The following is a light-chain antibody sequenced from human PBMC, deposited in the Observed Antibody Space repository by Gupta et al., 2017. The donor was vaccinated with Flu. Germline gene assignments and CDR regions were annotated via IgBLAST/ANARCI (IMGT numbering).Light chain of an antibody. CDR2: YNN. Sequence: SVLTQPPSASGTPGQRVTISCSGTNSNIGTNDVNWYQQLPGTAPKLLIYYNNRRPSGVPARFSGSKSGTSASLAISGLQSEDEADYYCAAWDDSKTGDVFGTGTKVTV. CDR1: NSNIGTND. V-gene: IGLV1-44*01. CDR3: AAWDDSKTGDV. J-gene: IGLJ1*01.